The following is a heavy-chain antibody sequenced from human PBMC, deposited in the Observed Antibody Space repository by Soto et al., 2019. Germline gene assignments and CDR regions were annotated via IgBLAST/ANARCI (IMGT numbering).Heavy chain of an antibody. CDR1: GFTVSSNY. CDR2: IYSGGST. CDR3: AVYGYGVSAAAY. V-gene: IGHV3-53*01. D-gene: IGHD4-17*01. J-gene: IGHJ4*02. Sequence: PGGSLRLSCAASGFTVSSNYMSWVRQAPGKGLEWVSVIYSGGSTYYADSVKGRFTISRDNSKNTLYLQLNSLRPEDTAVYYCAVYGYGVSAAAYWGQGTLVTVPQ.